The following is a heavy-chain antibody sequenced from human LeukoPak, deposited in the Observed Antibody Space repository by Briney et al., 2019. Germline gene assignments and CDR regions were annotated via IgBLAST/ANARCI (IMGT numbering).Heavy chain of an antibody. CDR2: ISSSDNTI. Sequence: GGSLRLSCAGSGFTFSIYEMNWVRQAPGKGLEWVSYISSSDNTIYYADSVRGRFTISRDNAKNSLYLQMNSLRAEDTAVYYCAREMVYCGGDCYDYWGRGTLVTVSS. CDR1: GFTFSIYE. CDR3: AREMVYCGGDCYDY. J-gene: IGHJ4*02. D-gene: IGHD2-21*01. V-gene: IGHV3-48*03.